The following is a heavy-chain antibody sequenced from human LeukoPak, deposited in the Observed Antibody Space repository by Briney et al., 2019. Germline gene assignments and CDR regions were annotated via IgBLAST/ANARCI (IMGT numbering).Heavy chain of an antibody. CDR1: GYSISDGYH. D-gene: IGHD2-2*02. V-gene: IGHV4-38-2*01. J-gene: IGHJ5*01. Sequence: SETLSLTCGVSGYSISDGYHWGWIRQTPVKGLEWVGSVHRSGRTYYNPSLKSRVIISADTSENQFSLRVTSVTAADTAVYYCARGGFYTSTWFDSRGPGLLVTVTS. CDR3: ARGGFYTSTWFDS. CDR2: VHRSGRT.